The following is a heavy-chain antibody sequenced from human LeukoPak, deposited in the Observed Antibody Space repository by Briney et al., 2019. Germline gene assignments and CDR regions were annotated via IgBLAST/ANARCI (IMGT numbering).Heavy chain of an antibody. CDR3: ARGGGTFDY. Sequence: PGGSLRLSCAASGLTFTPYWMTWVRQAPGKGLEWVANIKPDGSEKYYVDFVKGRFTISRDNAKNSLYLQMNSLRAEDTAVYYCARGGGTFDYWAREPWSPSPQ. V-gene: IGHV3-7*01. CDR2: IKPDGSEK. D-gene: IGHD1-1*01. J-gene: IGHJ4*02. CDR1: GLTFTPYW.